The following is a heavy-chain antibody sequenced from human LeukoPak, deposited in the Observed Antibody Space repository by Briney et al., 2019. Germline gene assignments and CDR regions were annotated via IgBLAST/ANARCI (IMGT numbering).Heavy chain of an antibody. V-gene: IGHV4-34*01. CDR3: ASGYSAVWY. Sequence: SETLSLTCAVYGGSFSGYYWSWIRQPPGKGLEWIGEINHSGSTNYNPSLKSRVTISVDTSKNQFSLKLSSVTAADTAVYYRASGYSAVWYWGQGTLVTVSS. D-gene: IGHD3-16*01. CDR1: GGSFSGYY. J-gene: IGHJ4*02. CDR2: INHSGST.